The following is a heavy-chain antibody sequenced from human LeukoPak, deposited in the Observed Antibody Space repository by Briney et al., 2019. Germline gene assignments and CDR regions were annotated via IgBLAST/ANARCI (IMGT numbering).Heavy chain of an antibody. CDR3: ARDSGAGWELPKYYFDY. D-gene: IGHD1-26*01. CDR2: ISSSSSTI. V-gene: IGHV3-48*01. Sequence: PGGSLRLSCAASGFTFSSYSMNWARQAPGKGLEWVSYISSSSSTIYYADSVKGRFTISRDNSKNTLYLQMNSLRAEDTAVYYCARDSGAGWELPKYYFDYWGQGTLVTVSS. J-gene: IGHJ4*02. CDR1: GFTFSSYS.